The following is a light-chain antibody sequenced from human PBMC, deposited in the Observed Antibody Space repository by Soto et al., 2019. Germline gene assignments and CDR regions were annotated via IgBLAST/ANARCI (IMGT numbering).Light chain of an antibody. Sequence: QSVLTQPASVSGSPGQAITVACSGTSSDIGSHNFVSWYQQHPGKAPKLIIYEVINRPSGVSDRFSGSKSGNTASLTISGRKSEDEADYYCNSYTTSNTFVFGSGTKVTVL. J-gene: IGLJ1*01. V-gene: IGLV2-14*03. CDR2: EVI. CDR3: NSYTTSNTFV. CDR1: SSDIGSHNF.